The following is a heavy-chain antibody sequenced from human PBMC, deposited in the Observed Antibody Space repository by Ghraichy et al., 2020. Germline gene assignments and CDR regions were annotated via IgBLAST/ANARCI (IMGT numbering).Heavy chain of an antibody. J-gene: IGHJ3*02. V-gene: IGHV5-51*01. D-gene: IGHD5-12*01. CDR2: IWPGDSEA. CDR1: GYYFNSHW. CDR3: AGRIKVAASGAFDI. Sequence: GESLNISCRGTGYYFNSHWIGWVRQVPGKGLEWMGIIWPGDSEARYSPTFQGQVTIAVDKSISSAYLQWSSLKASDTAMNYCAGRIKVAASGAFDIWGQGTMVTVSA.